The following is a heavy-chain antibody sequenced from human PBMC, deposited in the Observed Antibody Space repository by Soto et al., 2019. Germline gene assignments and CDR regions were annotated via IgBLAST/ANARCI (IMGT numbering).Heavy chain of an antibody. Sequence: QEQLVEYGGEVVQPGGSLRLSCVGSGFSFRRSGMYWVRQAPGKGPEWVARIYYDGNNEFYADSVKGRFTISRDNTGNTLNQQMNGQKVEDTAVYFCAKDENTAKTHYYDMDLWGEGTTVTVSS. J-gene: IGHJ6*04. D-gene: IGHD4-17*01. V-gene: IGHV3-33*03. CDR2: IYYDGNNE. CDR1: GFSFRRSG. CDR3: AKDENTAKTHYYDMDL.